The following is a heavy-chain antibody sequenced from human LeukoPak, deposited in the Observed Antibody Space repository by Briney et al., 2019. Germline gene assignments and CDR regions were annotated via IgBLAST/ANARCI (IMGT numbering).Heavy chain of an antibody. V-gene: IGHV1-8*01. CDR3: ARGPFTDSSGWYSVSDYYGMDV. CDR1: GYTFTSYD. Sequence: ASVKVSCKASGYTFTSYDINWVRQATGQGVEWMGWMNPNRGNTGYAQKFQGRVTMTRNTSISTAYMELSSLRSEDTAVYYCARGPFTDSSGWYSVSDYYGMDVWGQGTTVTVSS. J-gene: IGHJ6*02. D-gene: IGHD6-19*01. CDR2: MNPNRGNT.